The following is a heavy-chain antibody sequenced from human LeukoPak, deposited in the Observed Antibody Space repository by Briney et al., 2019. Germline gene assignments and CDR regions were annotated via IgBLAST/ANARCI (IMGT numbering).Heavy chain of an antibody. CDR1: GYSTSSGYY. V-gene: IGHV4-38-2*01. D-gene: IGHD2-15*01. CDR2: IYHTGST. J-gene: IGHJ5*02. CDR3: ACCSGGTCYGGWFDP. Sequence: NPSETLSLTCAVSGYSTSSGYYWGWIRQPPGKGLEWIGSIYHTGSTYYNPSLKSRVTISVDTSKNQFSLKLSSVTAADTAVYYCACCSGGTCYGGWFDPWGQGTLVTVSS.